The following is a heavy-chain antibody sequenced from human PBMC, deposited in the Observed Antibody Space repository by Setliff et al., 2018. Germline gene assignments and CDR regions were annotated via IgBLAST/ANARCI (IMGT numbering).Heavy chain of an antibody. Sequence: SETLSLTCAASGGTFTYYYWTWIRQSPAKGLEWIGEITHTGTTGSTKYNPSLKSRVTMSIDTSKNQFSLMVTSVTAADTAAYYCARGRNVASRPLDSWGQGTLVTAPQ. CDR2: ITHTGTTGST. CDR3: ARGRNVASRPLDS. D-gene: IGHD6-6*01. V-gene: IGHV4-34*01. CDR1: GGTFTYYY. J-gene: IGHJ4*02.